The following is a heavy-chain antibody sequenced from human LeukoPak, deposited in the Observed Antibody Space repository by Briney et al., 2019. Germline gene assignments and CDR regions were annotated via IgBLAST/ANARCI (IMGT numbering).Heavy chain of an antibody. Sequence: GGSLRLSCAASGFTFSNAWMSWVRQAPGKGLEWVGRIKSKTDGETTDYAAPVKGRFTISRDDSKNTLYLQMNSLKTEDTAVSYWTREQLVLDCWGQGTLVSVSS. CDR3: TREQLVLDC. CDR2: IKSKTDGETT. CDR1: GFTFSNAW. D-gene: IGHD6-13*01. V-gene: IGHV3-15*01. J-gene: IGHJ4*02.